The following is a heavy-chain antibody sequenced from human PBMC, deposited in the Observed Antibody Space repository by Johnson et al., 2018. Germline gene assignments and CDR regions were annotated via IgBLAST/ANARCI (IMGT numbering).Heavy chain of an antibody. V-gene: IGHV3-30*18. CDR1: GFTFSSYG. CDR2: FSYDGVHT. D-gene: IGHD3-10*01. J-gene: IGHJ5*02. Sequence: QVQLVQSGGGVVQPGGSLRLSCIVSGFTFSSYGMHWVRQAPGKGLEWVAVFSYDGVHTYYADSVKGRFTISRYNSKNTLYLQMNRPREEDTAVYFCAKGHSPIPDNTMDDAWGQGTLVTVSS. CDR3: AKGHSPIPDNTMDDA.